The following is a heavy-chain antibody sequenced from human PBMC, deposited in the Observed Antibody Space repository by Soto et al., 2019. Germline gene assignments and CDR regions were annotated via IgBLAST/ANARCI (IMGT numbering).Heavy chain of an antibody. CDR3: ARDFLAAAGDH. V-gene: IGHV3-74*01. CDR2: INSDGSST. D-gene: IGHD6-13*01. J-gene: IGHJ4*02. Sequence: EVQVVESGGGLVQPGGSLRLSCAASGFTFSSYWMHWVRQAPGKGLVWVSRINSDGSSTGYADSVRGRFTISRDNAKNTLYLQMNRLRVDDTAVYYCARDFLAAAGDHWGQGTLVTVSS. CDR1: GFTFSSYW.